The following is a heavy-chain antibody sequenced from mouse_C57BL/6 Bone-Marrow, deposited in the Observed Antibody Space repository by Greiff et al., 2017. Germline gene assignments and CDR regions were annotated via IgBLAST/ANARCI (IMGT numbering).Heavy chain of an antibody. J-gene: IGHJ4*01. Sequence: DVKLQESGPGLVKPSQSLSLTCSVTGYSITSGYYWNWIRQFPGNKLEWMGYISYDGSNNYNPSLKNRISITRDTSKNQFFLKLNSVTTEDTATYYCARELGLYAMDYWGQGTSVTVSS. CDR3: ARELGLYAMDY. CDR1: GYSITSGYY. CDR2: ISYDGSN. V-gene: IGHV3-6*01. D-gene: IGHD4-1*01.